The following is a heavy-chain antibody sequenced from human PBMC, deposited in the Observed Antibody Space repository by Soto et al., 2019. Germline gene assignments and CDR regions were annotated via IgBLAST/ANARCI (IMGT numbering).Heavy chain of an antibody. CDR1: GGSISSDSFY. V-gene: IGHV4-39*01. CDR3: ARNQPQRYCSGGTCRPAYGMDV. CDR2: IYYSGDT. Sequence: SETLSLTCTVSGGSISSDSFYWAWIRQPPGKGLEWIGIIYYSGDTYYNPSLAGRLTMSVDTSNQFSLTLRSVTAADTALYYCARNQPQRYCSGGTCRPAYGMDVWGQGTTVTVSS. J-gene: IGHJ6*02. D-gene: IGHD2-15*01.